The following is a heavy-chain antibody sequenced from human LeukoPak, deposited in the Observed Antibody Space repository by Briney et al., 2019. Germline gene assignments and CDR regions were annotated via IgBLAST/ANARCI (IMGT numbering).Heavy chain of an antibody. CDR1: GFTFSSYW. D-gene: IGHD3-9*01. J-gene: IGHJ4*02. CDR2: INSDGSST. V-gene: IGHV3-74*01. CDR3: ATVSISSPYNYDILTGPQIDY. Sequence: GGSLRLSCAASGFTFSSYWMHWVRQAPGKGLVWVSRINSDGSSTSYADSVKGRFTISRDNAKNTLYLQMNSLRAEDTAVYYCATVSISSPYNYDILTGPQIDYWGQGTLVTVSS.